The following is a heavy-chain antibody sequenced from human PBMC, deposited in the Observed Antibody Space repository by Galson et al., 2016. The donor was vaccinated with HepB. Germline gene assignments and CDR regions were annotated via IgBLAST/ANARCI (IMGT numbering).Heavy chain of an antibody. CDR1: GFTFNSYA. Sequence: SLRLSCAASGFTFNSYAMHWVRQAPGKGLEWVAAISYDGSNKYYADSVKGRFTISRDNSKNTLYLQMNSLRPEDTAMYYCAKVPRVLGSWYFYYYMDVWGKGSTVTVSS. D-gene: IGHD6-13*01. J-gene: IGHJ6*03. CDR3: AKVPRVLGSWYFYYYMDV. V-gene: IGHV3-30*18. CDR2: ISYDGSNK.